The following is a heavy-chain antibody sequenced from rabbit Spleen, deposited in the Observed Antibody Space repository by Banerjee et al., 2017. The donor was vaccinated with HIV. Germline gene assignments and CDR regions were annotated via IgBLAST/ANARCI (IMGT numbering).Heavy chain of an antibody. CDR1: GFSFRDRDV. CDR2: INVYTGKP. D-gene: IGHD1-1*01. J-gene: IGHJ4*01. V-gene: IGHV1S45*01. CDR3: ARDLVAVIGWNFNL. Sequence: QEQLVESGGGLVKPEGSLTLTCKASGFSFRDRDVMCWVRQAPGKGLQWIACINVYTGKPVYATWAKGRFTISRTSSTTVTLQMTSLTAADTATYFCARDLVAVIGWNFNLWGPGTLVTVS.